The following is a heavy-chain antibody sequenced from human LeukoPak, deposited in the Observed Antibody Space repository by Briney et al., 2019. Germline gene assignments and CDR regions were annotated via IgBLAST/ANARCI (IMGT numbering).Heavy chain of an antibody. D-gene: IGHD5-18*01. Sequence: ASETLSLTCTVSGGSNSSYYWSWIRQPPGKGLEWIGYIYYSGSTNYNPSLKSRVTISLNTSKNQFSLKLSSVTAADTAVYYCARVRGYSYGDLFVEDAFDIWGQGTMVTVSS. CDR3: ARVRGYSYGDLFVEDAFDI. CDR1: GGSNSSYY. V-gene: IGHV4-59*01. J-gene: IGHJ3*02. CDR2: IYYSGST.